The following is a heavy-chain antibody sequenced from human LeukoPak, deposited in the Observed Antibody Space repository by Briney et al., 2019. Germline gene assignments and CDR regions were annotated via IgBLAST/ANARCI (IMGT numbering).Heavy chain of an antibody. V-gene: IGHV1-69*13. Sequence: SVKVSCKASGGTFSSYAISWVRQAPGQGLEWMGGIIPIFGTANYAQKFQGRVTITADESTSTAYMELRSLRSDDTAVYYCAREGWELFVFDYWGQGTLVTVSS. J-gene: IGHJ4*02. D-gene: IGHD1-26*01. CDR2: IIPIFGTA. CDR3: AREGWELFVFDY. CDR1: GGTFSSYA.